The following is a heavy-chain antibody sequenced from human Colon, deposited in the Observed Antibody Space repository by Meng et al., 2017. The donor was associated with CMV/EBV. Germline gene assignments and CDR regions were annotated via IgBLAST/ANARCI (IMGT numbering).Heavy chain of an antibody. D-gene: IGHD6-19*01. J-gene: IGHJ4*02. Sequence: GGSLRLSCAASGFMFNIHAMSWVRQAPGKGLEWVSHTSRKGGSTYYADSVKGRFTISRDTPNNTLFLQLNSLRAEDTAGYYCARGVIAVGQRHYFATGARERWSPSPQ. CDR3: ARGVIAVGQRHYFAT. CDR1: GFMFNIHA. CDR2: TSRKGGST. V-gene: IGHV3-23*01.